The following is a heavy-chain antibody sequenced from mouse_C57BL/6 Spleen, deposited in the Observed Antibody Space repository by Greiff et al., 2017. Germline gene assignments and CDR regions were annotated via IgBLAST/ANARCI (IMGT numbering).Heavy chain of an antibody. J-gene: IGHJ2*01. CDR3: ARRPHFDY. CDR1: GYSITSGYY. V-gene: IGHV3-6*01. CDR2: ISYDGSN. Sequence: DVQLQESGPGLVKPSQSLSLTCSVTGYSITSGYYWNWIRQFPGNKLEWMGYISYDGSNNYNPSLKNRISITRDTSKNQFFLKLNSVTTEDTATYYCARRPHFDYWGQGTTLTVSS.